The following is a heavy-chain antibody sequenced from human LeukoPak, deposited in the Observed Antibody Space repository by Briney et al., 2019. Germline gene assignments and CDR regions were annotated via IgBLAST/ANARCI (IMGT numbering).Heavy chain of an antibody. V-gene: IGHV1-69*06. J-gene: IGHJ5*02. CDR2: IIPSFGTP. D-gene: IGHD3-22*01. CDR1: GITFTNYA. Sequence: SVKVSCKASGITFTNYAISWVRQAPGQGLEWMGGIIPSFGTPNYAQKLQGRVTITADKSTSTVYMELSSLRSEDTAVYFCARDGLDYYDSRGSGNWFDPWGQGTLVTVSS. CDR3: ARDGLDYYDSRGSGNWFDP.